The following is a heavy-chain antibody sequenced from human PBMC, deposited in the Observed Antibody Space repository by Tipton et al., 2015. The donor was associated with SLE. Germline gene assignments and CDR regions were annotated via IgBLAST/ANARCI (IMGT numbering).Heavy chain of an antibody. CDR2: INPSGST. V-gene: IGHV4-34*01. Sequence: TLSLTCAVYGASFSGYYWAWIRQPPRKGLEWIGEINPSGSTDYNPSLKSRVTISLDTSNNQFSQQLSSVTAADTAVYYCAIRIVRGTSTASEPWGQGTLVTVSS. CDR3: AIRIVRGTSTASEP. D-gene: IGHD1-26*01. J-gene: IGHJ5*02. CDR1: GASFSGYY.